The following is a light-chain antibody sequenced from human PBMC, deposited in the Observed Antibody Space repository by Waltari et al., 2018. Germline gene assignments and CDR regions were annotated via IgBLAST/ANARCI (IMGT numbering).Light chain of an antibody. J-gene: IGKJ2*01. CDR1: QSLLYTSDNRNY. V-gene: IGKV4-1*01. Sequence: DIVMTLSPESLAVSLGETATLRCRSSQSLLYTSDNRNYLAWYQFKPGQPPVLLLYWASTRASGVPGRFSGSGSGTDFTLTISSLQAEDVATYHCQQYYENPQTFGQGTKLEIK. CDR2: WAS. CDR3: QQYYENPQT.